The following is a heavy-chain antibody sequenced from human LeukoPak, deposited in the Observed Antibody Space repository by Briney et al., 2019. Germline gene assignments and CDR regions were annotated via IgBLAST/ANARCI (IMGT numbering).Heavy chain of an antibody. CDR3: ARLDGPRELGDILTGYYIFDY. V-gene: IGHV5-51*01. Sequence: GESLKISCKGSGYSFTSYWIGWVRQMPGKGLEWMGIIYPGDSDTRYSPSFQGQVTISADKSISTAYLQWSSLKASDTAMYYCARLDGPRELGDILTGYYIFDYWGQGTLVTVSS. J-gene: IGHJ4*02. CDR2: IYPGDSDT. CDR1: GYSFTSYW. D-gene: IGHD3-9*01.